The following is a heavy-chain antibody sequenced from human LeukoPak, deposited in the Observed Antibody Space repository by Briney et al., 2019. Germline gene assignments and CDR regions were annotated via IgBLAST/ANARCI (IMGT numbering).Heavy chain of an antibody. V-gene: IGHV4-34*01. CDR1: GGSFSGYY. J-gene: IGHJ4*02. CDR2: INHSGST. CDR3: ARPRVTMVRGPYDY. D-gene: IGHD3-10*01. Sequence: KPSETLSLTCAVYGGSFSGYYWSWIRQPPGKGLEWIGEINHSGSTNYNPSLKSRVTISVDTSKNQFSLKLSSVTAADTAVYYCARPRVTMVRGPYDYWGQGTLVTVSS.